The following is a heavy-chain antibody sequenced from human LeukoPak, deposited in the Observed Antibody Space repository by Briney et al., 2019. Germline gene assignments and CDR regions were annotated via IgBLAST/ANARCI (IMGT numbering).Heavy chain of an antibody. CDR1: GFTFTTYW. Sequence: GGSLRLSCAASGFTFTTYWMHWVRQAPGKGLVRVSHINSDGSITSYADSVKGRFTISRDNAKNTLYLQMNSLRAEDTAVYYCARDAVDTANAVWGQGTTVTVSS. CDR2: INSDGSIT. CDR3: ARDAVDTANAV. D-gene: IGHD5-18*01. V-gene: IGHV3-74*01. J-gene: IGHJ6*02.